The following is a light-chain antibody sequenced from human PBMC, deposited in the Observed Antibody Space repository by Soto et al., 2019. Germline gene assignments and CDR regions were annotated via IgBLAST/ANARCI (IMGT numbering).Light chain of an antibody. Sequence: QLVLTQPPSVSGAPGQRVTISCTGDSSNIGAGFDVHWYQQLPGTAPKVVIYGDRSRPSGVPDRFSGSRSGTSASLVITGLQAEDEADYYCQSYDKTSIRVFGGGTKLTVL. CDR3: QSYDKTSIRV. CDR1: SSNIGAGFD. CDR2: GDR. V-gene: IGLV1-40*01. J-gene: IGLJ3*02.